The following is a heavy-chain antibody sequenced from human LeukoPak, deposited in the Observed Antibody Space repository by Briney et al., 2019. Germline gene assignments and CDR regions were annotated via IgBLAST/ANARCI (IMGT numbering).Heavy chain of an antibody. CDR1: GFTFSTYW. V-gene: IGHV3-74*01. CDR3: ARAPSEIGGYYPEYFRH. Sequence: GGSLRLSCAASGFTFSTYWMHWVRQAPGKGLVWVSRIKSDGSTSYADSVKGRFTISRDNAKNTVSLQMDSLRPEDTGVYYCARAPSEIGGYYPEYFRHWGQGTLVTVSS. J-gene: IGHJ1*01. D-gene: IGHD3-22*01. CDR2: IKSDGST.